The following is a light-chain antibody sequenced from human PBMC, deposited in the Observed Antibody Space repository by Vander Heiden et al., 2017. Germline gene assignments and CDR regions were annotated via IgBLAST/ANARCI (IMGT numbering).Light chain of an antibody. CDR2: DVT. CDR1: SSDGGAYDY. J-gene: IGLJ3*02. CDR3: CSYAGSYTWV. Sequence: QSSLTQPRPVSASPGQSVPIPCSGTSSDGGAYDYVSWYQQHPSKAPKLLIYDVTKWPSGVPDRFSGSKSGNAATLTISGLLTEDEADYYCCSYAGSYTWVFGGGTKVTVL. V-gene: IGLV2-11*01.